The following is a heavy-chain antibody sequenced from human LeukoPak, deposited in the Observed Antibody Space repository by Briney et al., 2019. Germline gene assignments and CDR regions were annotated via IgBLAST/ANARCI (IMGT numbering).Heavy chain of an antibody. CDR1: GFTFSSYG. V-gene: IGHV3-23*01. CDR3: AKDKRTTSFDY. J-gene: IGHJ4*02. D-gene: IGHD1-7*01. CDR2: ISGSGGST. Sequence: GGTLRLSCAASGFTFSSYGMSWVRQAPGKGLEWVSAISGSGGSTYYADSVKGRFTISRDNSKNTLYLQMNSLRADDTALYYCAKDKRTTSFDYWGQGTLVTVSS.